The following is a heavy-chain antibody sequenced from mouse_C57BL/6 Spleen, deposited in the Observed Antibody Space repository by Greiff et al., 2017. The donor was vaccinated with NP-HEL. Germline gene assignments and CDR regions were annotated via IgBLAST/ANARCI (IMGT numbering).Heavy chain of an antibody. CDR2: ISSGGDYI. V-gene: IGHV5-9-1*02. Sequence: DVKLVESGEGLVKPGGSLKLSCAASGFTFSSYAMSWVRQTPEKRLEWVAYISSGGDYIYYADTVKGRFTISRDNARNTLYLQMSSLKSEDTAMYYCTRDGYYVWYFDVWGTGTTVTVSS. D-gene: IGHD2-3*01. J-gene: IGHJ1*03. CDR1: GFTFSSYA. CDR3: TRDGYYVWYFDV.